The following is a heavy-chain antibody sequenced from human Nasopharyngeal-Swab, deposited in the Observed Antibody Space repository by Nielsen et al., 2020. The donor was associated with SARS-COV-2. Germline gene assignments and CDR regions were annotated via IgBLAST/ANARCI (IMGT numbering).Heavy chain of an antibody. V-gene: IGHV4-34*01. CDR2: VNHSGST. Sequence: SATLSLTCAVFGGFFSGYYWCWIRQPPGKGLVWIGEVNHSGSTYYTPSLKSRVTISVDTSKNQFSLQLRPVTAADTAVYYCARGKNYVWGTYRYNGWFDPWGQGTLVTVSS. CDR3: ARGKNYVWGTYRYNGWFDP. CDR1: GGFFSGYY. J-gene: IGHJ5*02. D-gene: IGHD3-16*02.